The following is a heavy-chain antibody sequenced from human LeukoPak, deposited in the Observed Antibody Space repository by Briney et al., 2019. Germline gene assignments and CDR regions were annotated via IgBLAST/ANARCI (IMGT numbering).Heavy chain of an antibody. D-gene: IGHD6-19*01. CDR3: GRESGWLIDY. CDR2: ISSSSSHR. V-gene: IGHV3-21*05. CDR1: GFTFSTYS. J-gene: IGHJ4*02. Sequence: GGSLRLSCAASGFTFSTYSMNWVRQAPGKGLEWVSYISSSSSHRYYADSVKGRFTISRDNAKNSLYLQMNSLTDEDTAVYYCGRESGWLIDYWGQGTLVTVS.